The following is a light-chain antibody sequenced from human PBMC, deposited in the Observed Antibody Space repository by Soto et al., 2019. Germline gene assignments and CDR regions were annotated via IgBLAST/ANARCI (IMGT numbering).Light chain of an antibody. CDR1: SSDVGGYNY. Sequence: QSALTQPASVSGSPGQSITISCTGTSSDVGGYNYVSWYQQHPGTAPKLMIYEVSNRPSGLSNRFSGSKSGNTASLTVSGLQADDEADYYCSSYVGNNNLVFGGGTKVTVL. J-gene: IGLJ3*02. CDR3: SSYVGNNNLV. V-gene: IGLV2-14*01. CDR2: EVS.